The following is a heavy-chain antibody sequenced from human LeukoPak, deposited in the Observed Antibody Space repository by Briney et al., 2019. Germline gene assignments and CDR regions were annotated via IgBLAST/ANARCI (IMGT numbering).Heavy chain of an antibody. Sequence: SETLSLTCSVSGESFSSSPYYWAWIRQPLGKGLEWIASVYYTGSTYNNPYLKSRVTLSLDTSNNQLFLRLTSVNDPDTTVDYCARLSDSSGAYEAFEIWGQGTMVTVSS. J-gene: IGHJ3*02. V-gene: IGHV4-39*01. CDR2: VYYTGST. CDR3: ARLSDSSGAYEAFEI. D-gene: IGHD6-25*01. CDR1: GESFSSSPYY.